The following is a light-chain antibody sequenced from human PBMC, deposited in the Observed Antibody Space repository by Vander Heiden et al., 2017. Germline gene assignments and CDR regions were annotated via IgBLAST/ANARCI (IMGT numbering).Light chain of an antibody. V-gene: IGKV1-16*01. CDR2: AAS. J-gene: IGKJ5*01. CDR3: QQYHSYPPT. Sequence: DIQMTQSPSSLSASVGNRVTITCRASRNIRTYLAWFQQKPGKAPMSLIYAASNLQRGVPSRFSGSGAGTDFTPTIRNVQPEDFATYYCQQYHSYPPTFCQGTRLDI. CDR1: RNIRTY.